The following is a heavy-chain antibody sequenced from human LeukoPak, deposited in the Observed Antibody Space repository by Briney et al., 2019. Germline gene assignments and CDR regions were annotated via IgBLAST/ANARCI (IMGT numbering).Heavy chain of an antibody. Sequence: PSETLSLTCAVYGGSFSGYYWSWIRQPPGKGLEWIGEINHSGSTNYNPSLKSRVTISVDTSKNQFSLRLSSVTAADTAVYYCARAQSMRYYYGMDVWGQGTTVTVSS. CDR1: GGSFSGYY. V-gene: IGHV4-34*01. CDR3: ARAQSMRYYYGMDV. J-gene: IGHJ6*02. D-gene: IGHD2-8*01. CDR2: INHSGST.